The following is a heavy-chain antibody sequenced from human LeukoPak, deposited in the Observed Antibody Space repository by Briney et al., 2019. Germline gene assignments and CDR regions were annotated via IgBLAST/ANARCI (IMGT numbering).Heavy chain of an antibody. J-gene: IGHJ4*02. Sequence: SKTLSLTCNVSGGAISSTAYYWGWIRQPPGKGLEWIGSIYYSGSTYYNPSLKSRVTIPVDTSHNQFSLKLNSVTAADTALYYCARHPPYGSRNWGAYYFDSWGQGTLVTVSS. V-gene: IGHV4-39*01. CDR3: ARHPPYGSRNWGAYYFDS. CDR1: GGAISSTAYY. CDR2: IYYSGST. D-gene: IGHD3-10*01.